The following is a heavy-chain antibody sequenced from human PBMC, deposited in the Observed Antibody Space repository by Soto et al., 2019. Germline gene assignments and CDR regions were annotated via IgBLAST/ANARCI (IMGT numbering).Heavy chain of an antibody. V-gene: IGHV3-33*08. Sequence: QVQLVESGGGVVQPGRSLRLSCAASGFTFSSYGMHWVRQAPGKGLEWVAVIWYDGSNKDYADSVKGRFTISRDNVKNKLYRQMNSLRVEDTAVYYCARWEGTGRGFDCWGQGTLVTVSS. CDR2: IWYDGSNK. J-gene: IGHJ4*02. CDR3: ARWEGTGRGFDC. CDR1: GFTFSSYG. D-gene: IGHD3-10*01.